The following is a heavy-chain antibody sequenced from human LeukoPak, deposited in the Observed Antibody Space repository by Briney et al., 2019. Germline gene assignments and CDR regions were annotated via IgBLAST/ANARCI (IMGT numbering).Heavy chain of an antibody. CDR1: GFTFSSYS. CDR3: ARNMVRGGDAFYI. D-gene: IGHD3-10*01. V-gene: IGHV3-21*01. CDR2: ISSSSSYI. Sequence: GGSLRLSCAASGFTFSSYSMNWVRQAPGKGLEWVSPISSSSSYIYYADSVKGRFTISRDNAKNSLYLQMNSLRAEDTAVYYCARNMVRGGDAFYIWGQGTTVTVSS. J-gene: IGHJ3*02.